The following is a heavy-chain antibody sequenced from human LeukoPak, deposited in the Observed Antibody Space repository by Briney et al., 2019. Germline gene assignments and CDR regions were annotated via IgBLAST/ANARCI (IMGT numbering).Heavy chain of an antibody. CDR2: INPNGGGT. CDR1: GYTFTGYY. CDR3: ARDYYYGSGSPLFDY. J-gene: IGHJ4*02. V-gene: IGHV1-2*02. D-gene: IGHD3-10*01. Sequence: EASVKVSCKASGYTFTGYYMHWVRQAPGQGLEWMGWINPNGGGTNCAQKFQGRVTMTRDTSISTAYMELSRLRSDDTAVYYCARDYYYGSGSPLFDYWGQGTLVTVSS.